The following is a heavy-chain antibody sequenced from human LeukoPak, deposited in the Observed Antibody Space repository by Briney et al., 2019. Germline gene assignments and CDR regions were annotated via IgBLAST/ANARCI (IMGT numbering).Heavy chain of an antibody. Sequence: SETLSLTCTVSDGSSISSSWNWIRQPPGKGLEWIGYIYYSGSTKYNPSLESRVTISVDTSKNQISLNLRSVTAADTAIYYCARRQQTGGDNGLHNWFDPWGQGTLVTVSS. D-gene: IGHD2-21*01. CDR2: IYYSGST. V-gene: IGHV4-59*08. CDR1: DGSSISSS. J-gene: IGHJ5*02. CDR3: ARRQQTGGDNGLHNWFDP.